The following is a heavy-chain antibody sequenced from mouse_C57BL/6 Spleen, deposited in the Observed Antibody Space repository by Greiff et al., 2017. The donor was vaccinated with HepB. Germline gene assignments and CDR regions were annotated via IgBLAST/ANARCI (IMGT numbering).Heavy chain of an antibody. CDR1: GYSITSGYY. Sequence: EVQLVESGPGLVKPSQSLSLTCSVTGYSITSGYYWNWIRQFPGNKLEWMGYISYDGSNNYNPSLNNRISITRDTSKNQFFLKLNSVTTEDTATYYCARYDYDVGSYAYWGQGTLVTVSA. CDR2: ISYDGSN. D-gene: IGHD2-4*01. V-gene: IGHV3-6*01. J-gene: IGHJ3*01. CDR3: ARYDYDVGSYAY.